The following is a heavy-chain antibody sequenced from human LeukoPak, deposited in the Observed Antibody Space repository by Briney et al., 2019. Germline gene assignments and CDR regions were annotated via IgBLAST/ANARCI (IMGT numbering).Heavy chain of an antibody. V-gene: IGHV4-34*01. CDR2: INHSGST. CDR3: ARGGYYGSGNDFRFDP. D-gene: IGHD3-10*01. Sequence: SETLSLTCAVYGGSFSGYYWSWIRQPPGKGLEWIGEINHSGSTNYNPSLKSRVTISVDTSKNQFSLKLSSVTAADTAVYYCARGGYYGSGNDFRFDPWGQGTQVTVSS. CDR1: GGSFSGYY. J-gene: IGHJ5*02.